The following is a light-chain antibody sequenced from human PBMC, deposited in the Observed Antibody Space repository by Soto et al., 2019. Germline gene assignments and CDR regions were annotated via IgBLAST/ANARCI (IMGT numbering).Light chain of an antibody. CDR1: QSISTW. CDR2: LAS. J-gene: IGKJ2*01. V-gene: IGKV1-5*03. CDR3: QHYNRYPYT. Sequence: DIQMTQSPSSLSAFVGDRVTITCRASQSISTWLAWYQQKPGKAPKLLIYLASNLETGVPSRFSGGGSGTEFTLTISSLQSDDFGTYYCQHYNRYPYTFGQGTKLDIK.